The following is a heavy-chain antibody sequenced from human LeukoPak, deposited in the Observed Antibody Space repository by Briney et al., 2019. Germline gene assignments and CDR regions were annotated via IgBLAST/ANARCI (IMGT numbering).Heavy chain of an antibody. CDR1: GFTFSSYG. CDR2: INHSGST. Sequence: LSCAASGFTFSSYGMHWMRQPPGRGREWIGEINHSGSTNYNPSLKSRVTISVDTSKNQFSLKLSSVTAADTAVYYCARGGYFDYWGQGTLVTVSS. V-gene: IGHV4-34*01. J-gene: IGHJ4*02. CDR3: ARGGYFDY.